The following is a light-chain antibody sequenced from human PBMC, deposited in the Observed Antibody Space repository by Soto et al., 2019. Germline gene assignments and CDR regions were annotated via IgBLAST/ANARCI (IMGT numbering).Light chain of an antibody. J-gene: IGLJ2*01. CDR1: SSDVGGYNY. Sequence: QSVLTQPASVSGSPGQSITISCTGTSSDVGGYNYVSWYQQHPGKAPKLMIYDVINRPSGVSNRFSGSKSGNSASLTISGRQAEDEADYYCCSYTGSSPYVVFGGGTQVTVL. CDR2: DVI. CDR3: CSYTGSSPYVV. V-gene: IGLV2-14*03.